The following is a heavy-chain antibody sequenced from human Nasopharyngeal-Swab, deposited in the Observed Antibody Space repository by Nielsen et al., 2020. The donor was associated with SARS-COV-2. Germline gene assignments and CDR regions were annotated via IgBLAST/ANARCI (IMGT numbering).Heavy chain of an antibody. CDR3: AKDHQLIRNYYYYDMDV. V-gene: IGHV3-30*18. D-gene: IGHD2-8*01. J-gene: IGHJ6*02. CDR2: ISYDGIKK. Sequence: WIRQPPGKGLEWMAVISYDGIKKYYADSVKGRFTLSRDNSKNTLYLQMNSLRTEDTAVYYCAKDHQLIRNYYYYDMDVWGRGTTVTVSS.